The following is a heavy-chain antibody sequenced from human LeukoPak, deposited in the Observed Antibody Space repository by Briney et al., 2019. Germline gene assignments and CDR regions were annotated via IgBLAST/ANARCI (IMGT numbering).Heavy chain of an antibody. CDR3: ARDRNILLDS. J-gene: IGHJ4*02. CDR1: GFTFSSSG. D-gene: IGHD2/OR15-2a*01. Sequence: GGSPRLSCAASGFTFSSSGMHWVRQAPGKGLEWVAVIGNDGNREYYADSVKGRFTISRGNSKNTLYLQINSLRAEDTAVYYCARDRNILLDSWGQGTLVTVSS. V-gene: IGHV3-33*01. CDR2: IGNDGNRE.